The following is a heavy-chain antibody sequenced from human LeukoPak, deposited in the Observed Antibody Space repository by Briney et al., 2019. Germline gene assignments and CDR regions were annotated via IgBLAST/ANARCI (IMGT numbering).Heavy chain of an antibody. CDR1: GFTFSSYA. D-gene: IGHD2-15*01. J-gene: IGHJ4*02. V-gene: IGHV3-64*01. CDR2: ISSNGGST. CDR3: ASWGGYCSGGSCYPDY. Sequence: GGSLRLSCAASGFTFSSYAMHWVRQAPGKGLEYVSAISSNGGSTYHANSVKGRFTISRDNSKNTLYLQMGSLRAEDMAVYYCASWGGYCSGGSCYPDYWGQGTLVTVSS.